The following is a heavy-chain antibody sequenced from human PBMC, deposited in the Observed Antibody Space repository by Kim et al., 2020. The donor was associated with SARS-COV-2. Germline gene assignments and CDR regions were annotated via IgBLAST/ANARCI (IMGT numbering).Heavy chain of an antibody. J-gene: IGHJ5*02. V-gene: IGHV3-21*01. Sequence: GGSLRLSCAASGFTFSSYSMNWVRQAPGKGLEWVSSISSSSSYIYYADSVKGRFTISRDNAKNSLYLQMNSLRAEDTAVYYCARDSIALVGWFDPWGQGTLVTVSS. CDR1: GFTFSSYS. CDR3: ARDSIALVGWFDP. CDR2: ISSSSSYI. D-gene: IGHD2-8*02.